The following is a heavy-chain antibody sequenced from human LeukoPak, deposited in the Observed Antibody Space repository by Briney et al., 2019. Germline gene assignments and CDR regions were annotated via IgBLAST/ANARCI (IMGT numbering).Heavy chain of an antibody. D-gene: IGHD5-18*01. CDR3: ARVLGYSYDY. CDR1: GFTFSSYS. CDR2: IYSGGST. V-gene: IGHV3-66*01. J-gene: IGHJ4*02. Sequence: GGSLRLSCAASGFTFSSYSMNWDRQAPGKGLEWVSVIYSGGSTYYADSVKGRFTISRDNSKNTLYLQMNSLRAEDTAVYYCARVLGYSYDYWGQGTLVTVSS.